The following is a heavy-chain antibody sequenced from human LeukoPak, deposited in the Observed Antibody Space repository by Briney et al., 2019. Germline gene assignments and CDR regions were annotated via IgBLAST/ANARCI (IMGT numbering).Heavy chain of an antibody. CDR2: IYTSGST. CDR1: GGSISRYY. D-gene: IGHD3-9*01. Sequence: SETLSLTCTVPGGSISRYYWSWIRQPAGKGLEWIGRIYTSGSTNYNPSLKRRVTMSVDTSKNQFSLKLSSVTAADTAVYYCARVGYDILTGYYSAYYYYYMDVWGKGTTVIVSS. V-gene: IGHV4-4*07. J-gene: IGHJ6*03. CDR3: ARVGYDILTGYYSAYYYYYMDV.